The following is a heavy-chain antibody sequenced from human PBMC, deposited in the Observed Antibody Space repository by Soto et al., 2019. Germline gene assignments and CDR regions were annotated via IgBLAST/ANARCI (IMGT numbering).Heavy chain of an antibody. CDR2: ISGSGGGT. Sequence: GGSLRLSCAASGFTFSTDAMSWVRQAPGKGLEWVSVISGSGGGTYYADSVKGRFTISRDNSKNTLYLQMNSLRAEDTAVYYCAAPPPYSSSWSFDYWGQGALVTVSS. CDR1: GFTFSTDA. J-gene: IGHJ4*02. V-gene: IGHV3-23*01. D-gene: IGHD6-13*01. CDR3: AAPPPYSSSWSFDY.